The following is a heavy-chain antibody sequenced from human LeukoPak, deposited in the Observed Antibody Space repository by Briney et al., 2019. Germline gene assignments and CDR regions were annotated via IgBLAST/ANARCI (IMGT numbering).Heavy chain of an antibody. D-gene: IGHD5-18*01. V-gene: IGHV3-66*01. CDR3: ARILNTAMFH. Sequence: PGGSLRLSCAASGFTVSSNYMTWVRQAPGKGLEWVSVICGSTYYADSVRGRFTISGDNSKNTLYLQMNSLRAEDTAVYYCARILNTAMFHWGQGTLVTVSS. CDR2: ICGST. J-gene: IGHJ4*02. CDR1: GFTVSSNY.